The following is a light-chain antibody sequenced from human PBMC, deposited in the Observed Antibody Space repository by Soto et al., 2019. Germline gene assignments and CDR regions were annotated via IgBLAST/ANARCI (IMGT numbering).Light chain of an antibody. CDR1: QSVLSSSNNKNY. V-gene: IGKV4-1*01. J-gene: IGKJ1*01. CDR2: WAS. Sequence: DFVMTQSPDSLAVSLGERATINCKASQSVLSSSNNKNYLAWYQQKPGQPPKLLIYWASTRESGVPDRFSGSGSGTDFTLAITSLQAEDGAVYYCQQYYGTPPTFGQGTKVEIK. CDR3: QQYYGTPPT.